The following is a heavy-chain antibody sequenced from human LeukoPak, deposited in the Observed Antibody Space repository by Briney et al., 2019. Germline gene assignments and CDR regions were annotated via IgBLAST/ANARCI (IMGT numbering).Heavy chain of an antibody. Sequence: KPSEALSLTCTVSGGSISSSSYYWGWIRQPPGKGLEWIGSIYYSGSTYYNPSLKSRVTISVDTSKNQFSLKLSSVTAADTAVYYCARQFFGVVIISPDALDIWGQGTMVTVSS. V-gene: IGHV4-39*01. CDR3: ARQFFGVVIISPDALDI. J-gene: IGHJ3*02. CDR1: GGSISSSSYY. CDR2: IYYSGST. D-gene: IGHD3-3*01.